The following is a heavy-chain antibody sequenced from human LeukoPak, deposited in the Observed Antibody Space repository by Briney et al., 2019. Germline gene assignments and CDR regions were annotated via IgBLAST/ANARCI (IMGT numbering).Heavy chain of an antibody. D-gene: IGHD3-9*01. CDR1: GYTFTSYG. V-gene: IGHV1-18*01. CDR3: ARSVGEVTYCDILTGYYLFDY. CDR2: ISAYNGNT. Sequence: ASVKVSCKASGYTFTSYGISWVRQAPGQGLEWMGWISAYNGNTNYAQKLQGRVTMTTDTSTSTAYMELRSLRSDDTAVYYCARSVGEVTYCDILTGYYLFDYWGQGTLVTVSS. J-gene: IGHJ4*02.